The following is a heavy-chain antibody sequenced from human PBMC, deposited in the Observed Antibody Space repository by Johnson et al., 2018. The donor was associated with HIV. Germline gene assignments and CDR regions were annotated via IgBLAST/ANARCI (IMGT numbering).Heavy chain of an antibody. J-gene: IGHJ3*01. CDR3: TRGGGAYCGSDGLRTFDV. D-gene: IGHD2-21*02. Sequence: EVQLVESGGGLVQPGGSLRLSCAASGFTVRSSYMSWVRQAPGKGLVHVSVIYSGGSTYYADFVKGRFTISRDRSKDTLYLQMNSLRAEDTAVYYCTRGGGAYCGSDGLRTFDVWGQGTVLTVS. CDR2: IYSGGST. CDR1: GFTVRSSY. V-gene: IGHV3-66*01.